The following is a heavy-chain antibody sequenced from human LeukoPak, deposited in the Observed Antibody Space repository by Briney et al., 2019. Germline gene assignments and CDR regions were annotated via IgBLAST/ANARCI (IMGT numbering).Heavy chain of an antibody. CDR3: ARDRYRHYYDSSGYLGDYYFDY. J-gene: IGHJ4*02. CDR1: GGSISSYY. CDR2: IYTSGST. V-gene: IGHV4-4*07. Sequence: SETLSLTCTVPGGSISSYYWSWIRQPAGKGLEWIGRIYTSGSTNYNPSLESRVTISVDKSKNQFSLKLSSVTAADTAVYYCARDRYRHYYDSSGYLGDYYFDYWGQGTLVTVSS. D-gene: IGHD3-22*01.